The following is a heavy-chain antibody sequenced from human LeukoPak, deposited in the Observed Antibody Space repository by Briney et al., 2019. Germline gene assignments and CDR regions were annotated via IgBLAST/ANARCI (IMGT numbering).Heavy chain of an antibody. Sequence: PGGSLRLSCAASGFTFSSYSMTWVRQAPGKGLEWVSSISSSSSYIYYADSVKGRFTISRDNAKNSLYLQMNSLRAEDTAVYYCARDSGGDYPIYYYYGVDVWGQGTTVTVSS. CDR3: ARDSGGDYPIYYYYGVDV. V-gene: IGHV3-21*01. J-gene: IGHJ6*02. CDR1: GFTFSSYS. CDR2: ISSSSSYI. D-gene: IGHD4-17*01.